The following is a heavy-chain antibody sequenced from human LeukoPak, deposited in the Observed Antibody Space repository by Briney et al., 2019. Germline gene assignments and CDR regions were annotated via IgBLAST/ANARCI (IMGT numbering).Heavy chain of an antibody. CDR1: GDSISSGFF. D-gene: IGHD6-13*01. CDR2: VYRAGNT. Sequence: SDTLSLTCTVSGDSISSGFFWCWIRQSPDKGLEWIGSVYRAGNTYYEASLKSRVTISVDTSRNQFSLELRSLTAADTAIYYCARDKDLPPPPGIGAGPRLTWFDPWGQGTRVTVPS. CDR3: ARDKDLPPPPGIGAGPRLTWFDP. V-gene: IGHV4-38-2*02. J-gene: IGHJ5*02.